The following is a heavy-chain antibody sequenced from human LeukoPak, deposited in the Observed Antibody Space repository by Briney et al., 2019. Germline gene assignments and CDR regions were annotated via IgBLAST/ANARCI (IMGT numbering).Heavy chain of an antibody. V-gene: IGHV1-8*03. CDR1: GYTFTSYD. Sequence: GASVKVSCKASGYTFTSYDINWVRQATGQGLEWMGWMNPNSGNTGYAQEFQGRVTITRNTSISTAYMELSSLRSEDTAVYYCATWNYYDSSGHFDYWGQGTLVTVSS. D-gene: IGHD3-22*01. CDR3: ATWNYYDSSGHFDY. J-gene: IGHJ4*02. CDR2: MNPNSGNT.